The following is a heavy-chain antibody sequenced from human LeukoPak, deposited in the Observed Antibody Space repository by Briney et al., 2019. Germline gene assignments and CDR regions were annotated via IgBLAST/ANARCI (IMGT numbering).Heavy chain of an antibody. CDR2: ISGGGGST. J-gene: IGHJ4*02. CDR3: AKFVVVVAATFENYFDY. D-gene: IGHD2-15*01. CDR1: GFTFSSYA. Sequence: PGVSLRLSCAASGFTFSSYAMSWVRQAPGKGLEWVSAISGGGGSTYYADSVKGRFTISRDNSKNTLYLQMNSLRAEDTAVYYCAKFVVVVAATFENYFDYWGQGTLVTVSS. V-gene: IGHV3-23*01.